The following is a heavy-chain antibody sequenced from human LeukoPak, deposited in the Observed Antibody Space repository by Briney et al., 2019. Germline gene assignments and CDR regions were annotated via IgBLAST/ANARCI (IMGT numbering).Heavy chain of an antibody. D-gene: IGHD3-10*01. CDR1: GFTFSSYS. V-gene: IGHV3-21*01. CDR3: ARGSVWFGELLDY. CDR2: ISSSSSYI. J-gene: IGHJ4*02. Sequence: PGGSLRLSCAASGFTFSSYSMNWVRQAPGKGLEWVSSISSSSSYIYYADSVKGRFTISRDNAKNSLYLQMNSLRAEDTAVYYCARGSVWFGELLDYWGQGTLVTVSS.